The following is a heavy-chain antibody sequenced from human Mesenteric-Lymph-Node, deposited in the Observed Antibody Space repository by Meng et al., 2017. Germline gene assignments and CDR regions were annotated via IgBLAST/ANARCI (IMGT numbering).Heavy chain of an antibody. J-gene: IGHJ4*02. Sequence: EVQLVESGGGLVNPGGSLRLSCAASGFTFSSYSMNWVRQAPGKGLEWVSSIGGRSTYIYYADSVKGRFTISRDNSKNTLYLQMNSLRAEDTAVYYCAKDLKDYGDYVEGYWGQGTLVTVSS. V-gene: IGHV3-21*04. CDR3: AKDLKDYGDYVEGY. D-gene: IGHD4-17*01. CDR1: GFTFSSYS. CDR2: IGGRSTYI.